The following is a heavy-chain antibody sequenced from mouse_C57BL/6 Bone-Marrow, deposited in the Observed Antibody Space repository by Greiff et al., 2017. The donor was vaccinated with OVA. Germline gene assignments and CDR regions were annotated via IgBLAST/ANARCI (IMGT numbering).Heavy chain of an antibody. CDR3: ARRGWLLFSFAY. Sequence: VQLQQSGPGLVQPSQSLSITCTVSGFSLPSYGVHWVRQSPGKGLEWLGVIWSGGSTDYHAAFISRRGLSKDNSMSQVFVKRNSLQADDTAIYYCARRGWLLFSFAYWGQGTLVTVSA. V-gene: IGHV2-2*01. CDR1: GFSLPSYG. CDR2: IWSGGST. J-gene: IGHJ3*01. D-gene: IGHD2-3*01.